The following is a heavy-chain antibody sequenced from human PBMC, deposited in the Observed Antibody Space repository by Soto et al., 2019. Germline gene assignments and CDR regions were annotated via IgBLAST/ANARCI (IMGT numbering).Heavy chain of an antibody. Sequence: GASVKVSCKASGYTFTSYYINWVRQATGQGLEWMGWMNPNSGNTGYAQKFRGRVTMTRNTSISTAYMELSSLRSEDTAVYYCARGGYDILTGYYNRYYYYGMDVWGQGTTVTVSS. CDR2: MNPNSGNT. D-gene: IGHD3-9*01. CDR1: GYTFTSYY. V-gene: IGHV1-8*01. CDR3: ARGGYDILTGYYNRYYYYGMDV. J-gene: IGHJ6*02.